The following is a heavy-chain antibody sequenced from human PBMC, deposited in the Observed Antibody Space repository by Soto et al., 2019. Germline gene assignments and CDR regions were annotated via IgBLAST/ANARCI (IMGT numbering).Heavy chain of an antibody. CDR2: IYYSGST. J-gene: IGHJ3*02. CDR3: AIPAPDYYGSGSYYFAFDI. D-gene: IGHD3-10*01. CDR1: GGSISSYY. Sequence: SETLSLTCTVSGGSISSYYWSWIRQPPGKGLEWIGYIYYSGSTNYNPSLKSRVTISVDTSKNQFSLKLSSVTAADTAVYYCAIPAPDYYGSGSYYFAFDIWGQGTMVTVSS. V-gene: IGHV4-59*01.